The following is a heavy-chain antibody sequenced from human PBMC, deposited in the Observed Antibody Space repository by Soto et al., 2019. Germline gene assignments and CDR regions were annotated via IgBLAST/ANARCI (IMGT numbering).Heavy chain of an antibody. CDR1: GFTFSNAW. Sequence: EVQLVESGGGLVKPGGSLRLSCAASGFTFSNAWMSWVRQAPGKGLEWVGRIKSKTDGGTTDYAAPVKGRFTISRDDSKNTLYLQMNSLKTEDTAVYYCTTSMEYHDILTGYYLPGYYYGMDVWGQGTTVTVSS. J-gene: IGHJ6*02. D-gene: IGHD3-9*01. V-gene: IGHV3-15*01. CDR3: TTSMEYHDILTGYYLPGYYYGMDV. CDR2: IKSKTDGGTT.